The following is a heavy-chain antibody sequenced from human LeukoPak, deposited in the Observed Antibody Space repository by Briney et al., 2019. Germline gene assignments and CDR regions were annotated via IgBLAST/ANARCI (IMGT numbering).Heavy chain of an antibody. J-gene: IGHJ6*03. D-gene: IGHD3-10*01. CDR3: ARDGSGYYYYMDV. CDR1: GFTFSSYS. V-gene: IGHV3-21*01. Sequence: GGSLRLSCAASGFTFSSYSMNWVRQAPGKGLEWVSSISSSSSNIYYADSAKGRFTISRDNAKNSLYLQTNSLRAEDTAVYYCARDGSGYYYYMDVWGKGTTVTISS. CDR2: ISSSSSNI.